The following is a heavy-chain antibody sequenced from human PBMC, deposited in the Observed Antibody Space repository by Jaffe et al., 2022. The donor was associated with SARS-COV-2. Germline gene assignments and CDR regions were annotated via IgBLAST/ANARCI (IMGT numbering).Heavy chain of an antibody. CDR2: TSFDGVAT. CDR3: AKEISIHSAFDS. J-gene: IGHJ4*02. Sequence: QVQLVESGGGVVQPGRSLRLSCAASGFTFSNYGMHWVRQAPGKGLEWVAATSFDGVATKCADSVKGRFTISRDNSKSTLYLQMDSLRAEDTAIYYCAKEISIHSAFDSWGQGSLVSVSS. CDR1: GFTFSNYG. V-gene: IGHV3-30*18. D-gene: IGHD3-3*01.